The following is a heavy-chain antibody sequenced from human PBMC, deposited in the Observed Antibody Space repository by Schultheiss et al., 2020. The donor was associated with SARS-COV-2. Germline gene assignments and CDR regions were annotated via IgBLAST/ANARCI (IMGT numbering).Heavy chain of an antibody. J-gene: IGHJ5*02. Sequence: GSLRLSCTVSGGSISSSNYYWSWIRQPPGKGLEWIGEINHSGSTNYNPSLKSRVTISVDTSKNQFSLKLSSVTAADTAVYYCARSAIVATIDWFDPWGQGTLVTVSS. V-gene: IGHV4-39*07. CDR3: ARSAIVATIDWFDP. CDR2: INHSGST. D-gene: IGHD5-12*01. CDR1: GGSISSSNYY.